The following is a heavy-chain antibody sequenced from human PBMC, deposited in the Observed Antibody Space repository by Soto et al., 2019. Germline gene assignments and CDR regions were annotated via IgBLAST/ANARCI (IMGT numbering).Heavy chain of an antibody. J-gene: IGHJ5*02. CDR3: ARITYCGGDCYRGFDP. Sequence: SETLSLTCTVSGGSISSGGYSRSLIRQPPGKGLEWIGYIYHGSTYYNPSLKSRVTISVDRSKNQFSLKLSSVTAADTAVYYCARITYCGGDCYRGFDPWGQGTLVTVS. CDR1: GGSISSGGYS. D-gene: IGHD2-21*02. V-gene: IGHV4-30-2*01. CDR2: IYHGST.